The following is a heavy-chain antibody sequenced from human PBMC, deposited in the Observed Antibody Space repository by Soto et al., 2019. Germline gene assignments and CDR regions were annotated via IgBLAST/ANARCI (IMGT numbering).Heavy chain of an antibody. V-gene: IGHV3-48*04. Sequence: EVQLVDSGGGLVQPGGSLRLSCAASEFTFRRYWMHWVRQSPGKGLVWVSYISSSGSTIYYADSVKGRFTISRDNAKNSLYLQMNSLRAEDTAVYYCARDHTRPGYSSSWYPFDPWGQGTLVTVSS. D-gene: IGHD6-13*01. CDR1: EFTFRRYW. CDR2: ISSSGSTI. J-gene: IGHJ5*02. CDR3: ARDHTRPGYSSSWYPFDP.